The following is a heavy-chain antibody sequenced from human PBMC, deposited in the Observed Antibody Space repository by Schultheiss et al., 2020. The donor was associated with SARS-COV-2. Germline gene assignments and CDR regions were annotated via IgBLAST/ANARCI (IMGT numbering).Heavy chain of an antibody. CDR2: ISSSGSTI. CDR3: ATGTTPRLPNY. Sequence: GGSLRLSCAASGFTFSNAWMSWIRQAPGKGLEWVSYISSSGSTIYYADSVKGRFTISRDNAKNSLYLQMNSLRAEDTAVYYCATGTTPRLPNYWGQGTLVTVSS. CDR1: GFTFSNAW. D-gene: IGHD4-11*01. V-gene: IGHV3-11*01. J-gene: IGHJ4*02.